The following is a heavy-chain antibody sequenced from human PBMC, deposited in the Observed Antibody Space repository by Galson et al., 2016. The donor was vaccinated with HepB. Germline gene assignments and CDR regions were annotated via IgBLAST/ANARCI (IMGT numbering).Heavy chain of an antibody. CDR1: GGSISSGGYY. CDR2: ISYSGST. Sequence: TLSLTCTVSGGSISSGGYYWSWIRQHPGKGLEWIGYISYSGSTDYNPSLQSRVTISADTSKNQLSLMLSSVTAADTAVYFCARDHCTGGVCYSSPWYYGMDGWGQGTPGTVAS. J-gene: IGHJ6*02. CDR3: ARDHCTGGVCYSSPWYYGMDG. V-gene: IGHV4-31*03. D-gene: IGHD2-8*02.